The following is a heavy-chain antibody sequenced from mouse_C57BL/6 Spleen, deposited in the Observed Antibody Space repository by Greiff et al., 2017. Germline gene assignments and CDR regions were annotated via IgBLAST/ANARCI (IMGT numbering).Heavy chain of an antibody. D-gene: IGHD3-2*02. CDR1: GYTFTDYE. CDR3: TRELRLRRFAY. Sequence: QVQLQQSGAELVRPGASVTLSCKASGYTFTDYEMHWVKQTPVHGLEWIGAIDPETGGTAYNQKFKGKAILTADKSSSTAYMELRSLTSEDSAVYYCTRELRLRRFAYWGQGTLVTVSA. CDR2: IDPETGGT. V-gene: IGHV1-15*01. J-gene: IGHJ3*01.